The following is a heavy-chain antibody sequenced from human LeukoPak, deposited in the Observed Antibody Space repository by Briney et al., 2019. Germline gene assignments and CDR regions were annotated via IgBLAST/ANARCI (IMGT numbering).Heavy chain of an antibody. CDR3: ATSAAVAGWMGYFDY. CDR1: GGSISSYY. CDR2: IYTSGST. V-gene: IGHV4-4*07. Sequence: SETLSLTCTVSGGSISSYYWSWIRQPAGKGLEWIGRIYTSGSTNYNPSLKSRVTMSVDTSKNQFSPKLGSVTAADTAVYYCATSAAVAGWMGYFDYWGQGTLVTVSS. D-gene: IGHD6-19*01. J-gene: IGHJ4*02.